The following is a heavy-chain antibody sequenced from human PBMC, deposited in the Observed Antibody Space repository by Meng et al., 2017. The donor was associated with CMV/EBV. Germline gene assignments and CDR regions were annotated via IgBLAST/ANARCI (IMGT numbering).Heavy chain of an antibody. CDR2: IRYDGSNK. CDR1: GFTFSSYG. Sequence: GESLKISCAASGFTFSSYGMHWVRQAPGKGLEWVAFIRYDGSNKYYADSVKGRFTISRDNSKNTLYLQMNSLRAEDTAVYYCAKDLVDIVVVPAATDYYYYYGMDVWGQGTTVTVSS. J-gene: IGHJ6*02. CDR3: AKDLVDIVVVPAATDYYYYYGMDV. V-gene: IGHV3-30*02. D-gene: IGHD2-2*03.